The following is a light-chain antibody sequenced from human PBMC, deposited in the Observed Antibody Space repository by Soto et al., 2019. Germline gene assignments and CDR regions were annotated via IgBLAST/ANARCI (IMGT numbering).Light chain of an antibody. CDR3: SSYTSSSTRV. J-gene: IGLJ1*01. CDR2: EVS. CDR1: XSDVGAYDY. Sequence: QSALTQPASVSGSPXQSITXXCTGTXSDVGAYDYVSWYQQHPDKAPKLMIYEVSNRPSGVSNRFSGSKSVNTATLTISGLQADDEADYYCSSYTSSSTRVFGTGTKVTVL. V-gene: IGLV2-14*03.